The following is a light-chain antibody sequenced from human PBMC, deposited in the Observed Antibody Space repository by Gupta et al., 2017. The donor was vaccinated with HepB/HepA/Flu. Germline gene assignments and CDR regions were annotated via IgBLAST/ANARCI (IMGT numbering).Light chain of an antibody. CDR3: QQYYDTPIT. CDR1: QNVLYSNNEDF. Sequence: DIVMTQSPDSLAVSLRERAPINCKSSQNVLYSNNEDFLAWYQQKPGHPPKLLISWASTRESGVPDRFSGSGSGTDFTLTISSLQAEDVAVYYCQQYYDTPITFGQGTRLEIK. CDR2: WAS. J-gene: IGKJ5*01. V-gene: IGKV4-1*01.